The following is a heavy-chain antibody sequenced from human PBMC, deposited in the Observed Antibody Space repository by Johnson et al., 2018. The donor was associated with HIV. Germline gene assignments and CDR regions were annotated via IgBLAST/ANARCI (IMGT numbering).Heavy chain of an antibody. Sequence: QVQLVESGGGLVKPGGSLRLFCAASGFTFSDYYMNWIRQTPGKGLEWVSYISSGGNTIYYADSVKGRFTISRANTKNSLYLQMNSLRTEDTAFYYCAKVDNYYGGAFDIWDQGTMVTVSS. D-gene: IGHD3-22*01. J-gene: IGHJ3*02. CDR1: GFTFSDYY. V-gene: IGHV3-11*01. CDR3: AKVDNYYGGAFDI. CDR2: ISSGGNTI.